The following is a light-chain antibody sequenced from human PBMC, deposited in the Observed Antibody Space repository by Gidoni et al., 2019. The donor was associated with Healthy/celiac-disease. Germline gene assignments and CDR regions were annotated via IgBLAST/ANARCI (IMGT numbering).Light chain of an antibody. CDR3: LLSYSVWV. CDR2: DTS. Sequence: QAVVTPEPSLTVSPGGTVTLTCGSSTGAVTSGHYPYWFQQKPGQAPRTLIYDTSNKHSWTPARFSGSLLGGKAALTLSGAQPEDEAEYYCLLSYSVWVFGGGTKLTVL. V-gene: IGLV7-46*01. J-gene: IGLJ3*02. CDR1: TGAVTSGHY.